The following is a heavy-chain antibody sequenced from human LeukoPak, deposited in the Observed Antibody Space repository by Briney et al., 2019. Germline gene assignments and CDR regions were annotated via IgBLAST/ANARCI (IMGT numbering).Heavy chain of an antibody. CDR2: ISAYNGNP. D-gene: IGHD3-3*01. CDR1: VYTFTSYG. J-gene: IGHJ6*04. V-gene: IGHV1-18*01. Sequence: ASVKVSFKACVYTFTSYGISWVRQAPGQGLEWMGWISAYNGNPNYAQKLQGRVTMTTHTSTSTAYMELRSLRSDDTAVYYCARDRYYDFWSPSLTGGYYYGMDVWGEGTTVTVSS. CDR3: ARDRYYDFWSPSLTGGYYYGMDV.